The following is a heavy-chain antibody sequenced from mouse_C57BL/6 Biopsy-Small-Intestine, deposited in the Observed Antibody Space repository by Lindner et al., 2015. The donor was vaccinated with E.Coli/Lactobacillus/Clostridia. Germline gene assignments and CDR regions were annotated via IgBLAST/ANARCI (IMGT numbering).Heavy chain of an antibody. Sequence: VQLQESGTELVKPGASVKLSCKASGYTFTEYTIHWVKQRSGQGLEWIGRFYPGSGSIKYNEKFKDKATLTADKSTSTVYMELNRLTSEDSAVYFCARHEEGIYFGNFYFDYWGQGTTLTVSS. J-gene: IGHJ2*01. CDR1: GYTFTEYT. CDR2: FYPGSGSI. V-gene: IGHV1-62-2*01. D-gene: IGHD2-1*01. CDR3: ARHEEGIYFGNFYFDY.